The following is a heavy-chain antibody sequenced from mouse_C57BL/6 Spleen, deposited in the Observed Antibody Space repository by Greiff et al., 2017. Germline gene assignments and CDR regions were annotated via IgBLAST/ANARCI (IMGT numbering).Heavy chain of an antibody. CDR2: TNPNYGTT. CDR1: GYSFTDYN. V-gene: IGHV1-39*01. CDR3: AREGSYGFDD. J-gene: IGHJ2*01. Sequence: VQLQQSGPELVKPGASVKISCKASGYSFTDYNMNRVKQSNGKSPARIGVTNPNYGTTSYNQKFKGQATLTVDQSASTAYMQLNSLTSEDSAVYYCAREGSYGFDDWGEGTTLAVSS. D-gene: IGHD1-1*01.